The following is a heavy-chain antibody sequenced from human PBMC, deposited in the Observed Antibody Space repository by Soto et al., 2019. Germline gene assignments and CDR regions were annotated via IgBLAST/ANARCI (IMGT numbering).Heavy chain of an antibody. CDR3: ARHLTYCSAGSCYSDFPYYGMDV. CDR1: GGSISSSSYY. V-gene: IGHV4-39*01. J-gene: IGHJ6*02. CDR2: IFYSGST. D-gene: IGHD2-15*01. Sequence: QLQLQESGPGLVKPSETLSLTCTVSGGSISSSSYYWGWIRQPPGKGLEWIGSIFYSGSTYYNPSLKSRVTIYVDTSRHKFSLKLSSVPAADTAVYYCARHLTYCSAGSCYSDFPYYGMDVWGHGTTVTVSS.